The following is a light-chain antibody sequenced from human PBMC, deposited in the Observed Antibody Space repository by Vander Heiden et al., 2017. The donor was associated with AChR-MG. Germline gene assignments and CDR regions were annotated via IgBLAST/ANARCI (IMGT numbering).Light chain of an antibody. CDR2: TAS. CDR3: QQSYSTPWT. CDR1: QSISNF. J-gene: IGKJ1*01. V-gene: IGKV1-39*01. Sequence: DIQMTQSPSSLSASVGDRVTITCRASQSISNFLNWYQQKPGKAPKLLIYTASSLESGVPSRFSGSGSGTDFTLTISRLQPEDFATYYCQQSYSTPWTFGQGTKVEIK.